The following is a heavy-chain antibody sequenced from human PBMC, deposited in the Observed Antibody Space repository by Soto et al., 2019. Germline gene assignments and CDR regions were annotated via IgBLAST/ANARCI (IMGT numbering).Heavy chain of an antibody. D-gene: IGHD3-3*01. CDR2: ISAYNGNT. CDR3: ARAPTIFGVVIDFDY. CDR1: DYTFTIYG. J-gene: IGHJ4*02. Sequence: ASLKFSCKPSDYTFTIYGISCGRQAPGQGLEWMGWISAYNGNTNYAQKLQGRVTMTTDTSTSTAYMELRSLRSDDTAVYYCARAPTIFGVVIDFDYWGQGTLVTVSS. V-gene: IGHV1-18*04.